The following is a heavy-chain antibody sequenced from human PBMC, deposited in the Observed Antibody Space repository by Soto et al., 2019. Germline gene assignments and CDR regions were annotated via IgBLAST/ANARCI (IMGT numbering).Heavy chain of an antibody. J-gene: IGHJ3*02. CDR2: ISGSGGST. CDR1: GFTFSSYA. CDR3: AKNYDSSAYYLPNAFDI. V-gene: IGHV3-23*01. D-gene: IGHD3-22*01. Sequence: GGSLRLSCAASGFTFSSYAMNWVRQAPGKGLEWVSSISGSGGSTYYANSVKGRFTISRDKSRNTLYLQMNSLRAEDTAVYYCAKNYDSSAYYLPNAFDIWGQGTMVTVSS.